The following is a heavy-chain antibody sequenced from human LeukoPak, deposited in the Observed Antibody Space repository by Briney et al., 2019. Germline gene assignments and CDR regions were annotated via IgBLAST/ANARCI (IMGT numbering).Heavy chain of an antibody. CDR3: ATGNGHAIDI. J-gene: IGHJ3*02. D-gene: IGHD3-10*01. Sequence: HPGGSLRLSCAASGFTFSSYWMHWVRQAPGKGLVWVSSIKSDGSSTSYADSVKGRLTISRDNARNTLYLQMNSLRTEDTAVYYCATGNGHAIDIWGQGTMVTVSA. CDR2: IKSDGSST. CDR1: GFTFSSYW. V-gene: IGHV3-74*01.